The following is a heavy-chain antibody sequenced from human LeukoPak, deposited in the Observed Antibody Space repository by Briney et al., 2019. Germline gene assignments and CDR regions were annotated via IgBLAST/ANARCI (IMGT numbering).Heavy chain of an antibody. Sequence: GGSLRLSCAASGFTFYDYAMHWVRHAPGKGLEWGSGISWNGGSIGYADSVKGRFTISRDNAKSSLYLQMNSLRAEDTALYYCAKDRNNYYYYYYMDVWGKGTTVTVSS. CDR2: ISWNGGSI. V-gene: IGHV3-9*01. D-gene: IGHD1-14*01. CDR1: GFTFYDYA. J-gene: IGHJ6*03. CDR3: AKDRNNYYYYYYMDV.